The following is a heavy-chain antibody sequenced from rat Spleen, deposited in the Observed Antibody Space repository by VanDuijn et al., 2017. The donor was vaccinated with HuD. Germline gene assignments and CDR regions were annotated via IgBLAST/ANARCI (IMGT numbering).Heavy chain of an antibody. Sequence: EVLLQESGPGLVRPSQSLSLTCSVTGYSITSNYRWNWIRKFPGNKMDWIGHISYSGSTSYNPSPKSRISITRDTSKNQFFLQLNSVTTEDTATYYCARLNIYYYDGSSDYWYFDFWGPGTMVTVSS. D-gene: IGHD1-12*02. CDR1: GYSITSNY. V-gene: IGHV3-1*01. J-gene: IGHJ1*01. CDR3: ARLNIYYYDGSSDYWYFDF. CDR2: ISYSGST.